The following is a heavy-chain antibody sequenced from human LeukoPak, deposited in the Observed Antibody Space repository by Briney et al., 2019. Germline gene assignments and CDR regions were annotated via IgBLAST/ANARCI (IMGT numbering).Heavy chain of an antibody. V-gene: IGHV3-7*03. Sequence: GGSLRLSCAASGFTYSSYWMSWVRQAPGKGLEWVANIKQDGSEKYYVDSVKGRFTISRDNAKNSLYLQMNSLRAEDTAVYYCARDQDYSYFDYWGQGTLVTVSS. D-gene: IGHD2-15*01. CDR2: IKQDGSEK. J-gene: IGHJ4*02. CDR1: GFTYSSYW. CDR3: ARDQDYSYFDY.